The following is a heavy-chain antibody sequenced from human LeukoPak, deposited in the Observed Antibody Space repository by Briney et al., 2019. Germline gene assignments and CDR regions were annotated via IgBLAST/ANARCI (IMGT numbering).Heavy chain of an antibody. CDR2: IIPILGIA. CDR3: VFWEVRGVIISPSFDY. Sequence: GSSVKVSCKASGGTFSSYAISWVRQAPGQGLEWMGRIIPILGIANYAQKFQGRVTITADKSTSTAYMELSSLRSEDTAVYYCVFWEVRGVIISPSFDYWGQGTLVTVSS. V-gene: IGHV1-69*04. J-gene: IGHJ4*02. D-gene: IGHD3-10*01. CDR1: GGTFSSYA.